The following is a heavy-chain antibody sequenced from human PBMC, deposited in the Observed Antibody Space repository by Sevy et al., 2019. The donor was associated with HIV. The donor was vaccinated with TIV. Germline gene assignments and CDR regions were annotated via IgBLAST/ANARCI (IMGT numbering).Heavy chain of an antibody. J-gene: IGHJ4*02. Sequence: GGSLRLSCTVSGFNFGVSAMHWVRQASGKGLEWLGRIRSKANDYATAYSTSVKGRFTMSRDDSKSTAYLQMNSLKSEDTALYYCTTLLGLPSDYWGQGALVTVSS. CDR1: GFNFGVSA. D-gene: IGHD1-26*01. V-gene: IGHV3-73*01. CDR3: TTLLGLPSDY. CDR2: IRSKANDYAT.